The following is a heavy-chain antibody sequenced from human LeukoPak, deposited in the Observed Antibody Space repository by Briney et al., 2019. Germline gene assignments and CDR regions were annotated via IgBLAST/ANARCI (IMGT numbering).Heavy chain of an antibody. V-gene: IGHV4-34*01. D-gene: IGHD3-10*01. J-gene: IGHJ4*02. Sequence: QSSETLSLTCAVYGGSLSGFYWSWIRQPPGKGLEWIGEINHSGSTNYNPSLKSRVTMSVDRSKNQFSLKLSSVTAADTAVYYCARVYGSGSYYLDYWGQGTLVTVSS. CDR2: INHSGST. CDR1: GGSLSGFY. CDR3: ARVYGSGSYYLDY.